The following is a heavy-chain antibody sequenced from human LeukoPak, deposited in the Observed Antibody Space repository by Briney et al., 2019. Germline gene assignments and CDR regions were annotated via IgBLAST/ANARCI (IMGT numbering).Heavy chain of an antibody. J-gene: IGHJ4*02. CDR2: VSTSGEST. CDR1: RFTFINYN. CDR3: AVRFDY. V-gene: IGHV3-48*04. Sequence: GGSLRLSCAASRFTFINYNMNWVRQAPGRGLEWVSEVSTSGESTYYADSVKGRFTNSRDNATKSLHLQMNTLRVGDTAVYYCAVRFDYWGQGILVTVSS. D-gene: IGHD3-16*02.